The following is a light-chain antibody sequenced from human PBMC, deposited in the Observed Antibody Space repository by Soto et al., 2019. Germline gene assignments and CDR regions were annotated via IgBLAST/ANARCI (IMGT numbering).Light chain of an antibody. Sequence: DIQMTQSPSTLSASVGERVTITCRASQSISNWLAWYQQKPGKAPKLLIYDGSSLESGVPSRFSGSGSGTEFTLTISSLQPDDVATYYCQQYNSYSITFGQGTRLEIK. CDR2: DGS. V-gene: IGKV1-5*01. J-gene: IGKJ5*01. CDR1: QSISNW. CDR3: QQYNSYSIT.